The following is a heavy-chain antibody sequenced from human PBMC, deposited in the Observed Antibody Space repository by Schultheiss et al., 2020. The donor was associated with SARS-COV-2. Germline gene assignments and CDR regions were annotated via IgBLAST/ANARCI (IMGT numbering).Heavy chain of an antibody. D-gene: IGHD3-3*01. V-gene: IGHV4-59*01. J-gene: IGHJ3*02. Sequence: SETLSLTCTVSGGSISSYYWSWIRQPPGKGLEWIGYIYYSGSTNYNPSLKSRVTISVDTSKNQFSLKLSSVTAADTAVYYCARGQTYYDFWSGYATRGAFDIWGQGTMVTVSS. CDR2: IYYSGST. CDR1: GGSISSYY. CDR3: ARGQTYYDFWSGYATRGAFDI.